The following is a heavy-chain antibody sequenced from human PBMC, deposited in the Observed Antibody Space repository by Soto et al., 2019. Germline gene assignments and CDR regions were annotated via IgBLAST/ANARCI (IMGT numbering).Heavy chain of an antibody. V-gene: IGHV3-21*01. CDR2: IGSSIGYI. D-gene: IGHD2-2*01. CDR3: ARERDIVVVPAASGLGY. CDR1: GFTFSSYT. Sequence: EVQLVESGGGLVKPGGSLRLSCAASGFTFSSYTMNWVRQAPGKGLEWVSSIGSSIGYIYYADSVKGRFTISRDNAKNLLYLQMNSLRAEDTAIYYCARERDIVVVPAASGLGYWGQGTLVTVSS. J-gene: IGHJ4*02.